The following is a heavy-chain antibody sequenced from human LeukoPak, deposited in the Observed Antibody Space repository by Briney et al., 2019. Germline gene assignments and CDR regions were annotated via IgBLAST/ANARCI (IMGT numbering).Heavy chain of an antibody. J-gene: IGHJ4*02. CDR2: ITSGGTNT. CDR1: GFTFNSYW. D-gene: IGHD3-22*01. CDR3: ARISYDSSGYFDY. V-gene: IGHV3-74*01. Sequence: GGSLRLSCAASGFTFNSYWMHWVRLVPGKGPVWISHITSGGTNTNYAESVKGRFAISRDNAKNTLYLQMNSLGAEDTAMYYCARISYDSSGYFDYWGQGALVTVSS.